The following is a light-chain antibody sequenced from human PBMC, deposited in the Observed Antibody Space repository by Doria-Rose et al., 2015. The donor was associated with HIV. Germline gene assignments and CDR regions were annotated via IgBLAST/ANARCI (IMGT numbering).Light chain of an antibody. V-gene: IGKV1-39*01. J-gene: IGKJ2*01. Sequence: DVQLTQSPSSLSASVGDRVTITCRASQGITSNLNWYQQKAGKAPKLLIFTATTLQSGVPSRFSGGGSGTDFTLTISSLQPEDFATHYCQQTYSFPYSFGQGTKLDIE. CDR2: TAT. CDR3: QQTYSFPYS. CDR1: QGITSN.